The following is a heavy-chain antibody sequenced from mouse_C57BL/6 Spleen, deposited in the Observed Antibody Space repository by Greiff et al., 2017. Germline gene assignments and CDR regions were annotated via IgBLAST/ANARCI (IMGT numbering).Heavy chain of an antibody. CDR1: GFTFTDYY. CDR2: IRNQANGYTT. Sequence: EVHLVESGGGLVQPGGSLSLSCAASGFTFTDYYMSWVRQPPGKALEWLGFIRNQANGYTTEYSASVKGRFTISRDNSQSILYLQMNALRAEDSATYYCASYYYGFDYWGQGTTLTVSS. CDR3: ASYYYGFDY. V-gene: IGHV7-3*01. D-gene: IGHD1-1*01. J-gene: IGHJ2*01.